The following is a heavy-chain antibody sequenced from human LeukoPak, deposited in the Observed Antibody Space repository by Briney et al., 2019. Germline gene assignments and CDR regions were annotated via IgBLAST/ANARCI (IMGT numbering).Heavy chain of an antibody. V-gene: IGHV4-59*01. CDR2: IYYSGST. Sequence: SETLSLTCTVSGGSISSYYWSWIRQPPGKGLEWIGYIYYSGSTSYNPSLKSRVTMSVDTPKNQFSLKLSSVTAADTAVYYCARGGDYYYYYMDVWGKGTTVTVSS. CDR1: GGSISSYY. CDR3: ARGGDYYYYYMDV. J-gene: IGHJ6*03. D-gene: IGHD3-16*01.